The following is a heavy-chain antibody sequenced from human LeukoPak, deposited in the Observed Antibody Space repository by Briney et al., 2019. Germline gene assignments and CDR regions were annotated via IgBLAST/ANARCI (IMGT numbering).Heavy chain of an antibody. CDR3: AREISGERTYYFDY. V-gene: IGHV3-11*01. J-gene: IGHJ4*02. CDR2: ISSSGSTI. CDR1: GFAFSDYY. D-gene: IGHD1-26*01. Sequence: PGGTLRLSCAASGFAFSDYYMSWIRLDPGKGLEWVSYISSSGSTIYYAYSVRGRFTISRDNAKNSLYLQMNSLRAEDTAVYYCAREISGERTYYFDYWGQGTLVTVSS.